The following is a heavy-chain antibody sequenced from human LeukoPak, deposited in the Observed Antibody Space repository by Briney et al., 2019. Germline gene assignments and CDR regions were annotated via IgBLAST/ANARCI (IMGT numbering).Heavy chain of an antibody. CDR2: ISGSGGST. CDR3: AKDYDILTGYSYFDY. V-gene: IGHV3-23*01. Sequence: GGSLRLSCTASGFTFGDYAMSWVRQAPGKGLEWVSAISGSGGSTYYADSVKGRFTISRDNSKNTLYLQMNSLRAEDTAVYYCAKDYDILTGYSYFDYWGQGTLVTVSS. J-gene: IGHJ4*02. D-gene: IGHD3-9*01. CDR1: GFTFGDYA.